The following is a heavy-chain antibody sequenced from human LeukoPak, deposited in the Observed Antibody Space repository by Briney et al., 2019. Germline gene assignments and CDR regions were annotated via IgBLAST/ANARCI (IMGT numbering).Heavy chain of an antibody. D-gene: IGHD3-22*01. V-gene: IGHV3-74*01. Sequence: GGSLRLSCAASGFTFSSYWMYWVRQAPGKGLVWVSRINSDGSSTSYADSVKGRFTISRDNAKNTLYLQMNSLRAEDTAVYYCARGDSSGYYGYWGQGTLVTVSS. CDR1: GFTFSSYW. J-gene: IGHJ4*02. CDR3: ARGDSSGYYGY. CDR2: INSDGSST.